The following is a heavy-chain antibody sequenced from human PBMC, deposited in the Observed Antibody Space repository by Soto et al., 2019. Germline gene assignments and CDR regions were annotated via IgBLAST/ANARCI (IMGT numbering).Heavy chain of an antibody. CDR3: AKDVFRPLGSGCPD. D-gene: IGHD3-3*01. Sequence: PGGSLILSCAASGFTFSSYAMSWVRQAPGKGLEWVSAISGSGGSTYYADSVKGRFTISRDNSKNTLYLQMNSLRAEDTAVYYCAKDVFRPLGSGCPDWGQGTLVTVSS. V-gene: IGHV3-23*01. CDR2: ISGSGGST. J-gene: IGHJ4*02. CDR1: GFTFSSYA.